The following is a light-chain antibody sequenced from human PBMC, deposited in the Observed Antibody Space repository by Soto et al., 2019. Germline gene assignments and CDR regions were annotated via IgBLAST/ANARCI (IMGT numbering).Light chain of an antibody. Sequence: SYELTQSPSVSVAPGQTARISCGGHNIGTKSVHWYQQRSGQAPVLVVFHDSDRPSGIPERFSDSNSGHTATLTISRVEAGDEADYYCQVWDSSVSHQVVFGGGTKLTVL. CDR1: NIGTKS. CDR3: QVWDSSVSHQVV. J-gene: IGLJ2*01. CDR2: HDS. V-gene: IGLV3-21*02.